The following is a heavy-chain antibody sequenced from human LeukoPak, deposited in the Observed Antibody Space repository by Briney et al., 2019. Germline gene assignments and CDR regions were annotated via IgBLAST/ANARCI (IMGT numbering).Heavy chain of an antibody. CDR2: ISYDGSNK. D-gene: IGHD3-22*01. J-gene: IGHJ4*02. CDR1: GFTFSSYA. CDR3: ARGGYYYDSSGLDY. Sequence: GGSLRLSCAASGFTFSSYAMHWVRQAPGKGLEWVAVISYDGSNKYYADSVKGRFTISRDNSKNTLYLQMNSLRAEGTAVYYCARGGYYYDSSGLDYWGQGTLVTVSS. V-gene: IGHV3-30-3*01.